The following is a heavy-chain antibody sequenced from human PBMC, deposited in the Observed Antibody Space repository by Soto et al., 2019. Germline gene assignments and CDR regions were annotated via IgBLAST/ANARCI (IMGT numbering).Heavy chain of an antibody. Sequence: ASVEVSGKTAGTTFTRNGISWVRPAKEQGLEWLAWISIYNGNTQYAQKGQGRVTMTTDTSTNTAYMELRSLRSDDTAVYHCARAPGSSSRPLVSAYWVQRTLVTVSS. V-gene: IGHV1-18*04. CDR1: GTTFTRNG. CDR3: ARAPGSSSRPLVSAY. D-gene: IGHD6-6*01. J-gene: IGHJ4*02. CDR2: ISIYNGNT.